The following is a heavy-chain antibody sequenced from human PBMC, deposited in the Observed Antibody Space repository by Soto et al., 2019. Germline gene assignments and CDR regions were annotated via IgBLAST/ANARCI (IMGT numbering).Heavy chain of an antibody. J-gene: IGHJ4*02. Sequence: WLCXRLSCASAGSIFMVSAVRVVRHAPGKGLEWVGRIRSKANSYATSYGASVKGRFTISRDDSKSTTYLQINGLKTDDTAVYHCNRNDGWDKHMLNYLGKWGQGALV. D-gene: IGHD3-16*01. CDR1: GSIFMVSA. CDR2: IRSKANSYAT. CDR3: NRNDGWDKHMLNYLGK. V-gene: IGHV3-73*01.